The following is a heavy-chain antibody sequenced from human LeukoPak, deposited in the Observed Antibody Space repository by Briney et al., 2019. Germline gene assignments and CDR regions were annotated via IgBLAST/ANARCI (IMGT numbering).Heavy chain of an antibody. CDR1: GYTFTGYY. Sequence: ASVTVSCTASGYTFTGYYMHWVRQAPGQGLEWMGRINPNSGGTNYAQKFQGRVTMTRDTSISTAYLELSRLKSDDTAVYYCARDRLGSRYSSSWYFDYWGQGTLVTVSP. J-gene: IGHJ4*02. CDR3: ARDRLGSRYSSSWYFDY. CDR2: INPNSGGT. V-gene: IGHV1-2*06. D-gene: IGHD6-13*01.